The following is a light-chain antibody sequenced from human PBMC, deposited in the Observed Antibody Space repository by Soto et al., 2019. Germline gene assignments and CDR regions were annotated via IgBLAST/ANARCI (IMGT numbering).Light chain of an antibody. J-gene: IGKJ1*01. Sequence: DILMTQSPPTLSASVGDRVTITCRASQSIRHYLAWYQQMPGKAPKLLIYGASTVQSGVPSRFSGSGSGTEFTLTISSLQPDDFGTYFCQHHNSYSQTFGQGTKVEIK. CDR3: QHHNSYSQT. V-gene: IGKV1-5*01. CDR2: GAS. CDR1: QSIRHY.